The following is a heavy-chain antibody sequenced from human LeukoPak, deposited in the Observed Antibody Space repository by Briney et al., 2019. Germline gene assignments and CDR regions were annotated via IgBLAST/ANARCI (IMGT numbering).Heavy chain of an antibody. CDR1: GFTFSNYE. CDR3: AREYCSAGSCYSATPDDAFDI. V-gene: IGHV3-30*03. Sequence: GGSLRPSCAASGFTFSNYEMNWVRQAPGKGLEWVAVMSYDGSNEYYADSVKGRFTISRDNSKNTLYLLMNSLRAEDTAVYYCAREYCSAGSCYSATPDDAFDIWGQGTMVTVSS. J-gene: IGHJ3*02. D-gene: IGHD2-15*01. CDR2: MSYDGSNE.